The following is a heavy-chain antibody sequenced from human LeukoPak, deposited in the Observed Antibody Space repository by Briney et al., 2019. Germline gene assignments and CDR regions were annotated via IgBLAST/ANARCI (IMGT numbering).Heavy chain of an antibody. J-gene: IGHJ4*02. Sequence: ASVKDSCKASGYTFSAYYIHWVRQAPGQGLEWMGWIYPTSGGTNYAQKFQGRVTMTRDTSISTAYMELSSLRSEDTAVYYCARTKLNRGVIIISILDYWGQGTLVTVSS. CDR1: GYTFSAYY. CDR2: IYPTSGGT. V-gene: IGHV1-2*02. D-gene: IGHD3-10*01. CDR3: ARTKLNRGVIIISILDY.